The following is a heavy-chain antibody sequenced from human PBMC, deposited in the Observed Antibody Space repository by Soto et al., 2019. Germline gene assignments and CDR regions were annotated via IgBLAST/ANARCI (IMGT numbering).Heavy chain of an antibody. CDR3: ARGPYYDILTGYYGGRYYYYGMDV. Sequence: GASVKFSCKASGGTFSSYAISWVRQAPGQGLEWMGGIIPIFGTANYAQKFQGRVTITADKSTSTAYMELSSLRSEDTAVYYCARGPYYDILTGYYGGRYYYYGMDVWGQGTTVTVSS. CDR2: IIPIFGTA. V-gene: IGHV1-69*06. J-gene: IGHJ6*02. D-gene: IGHD3-9*01. CDR1: GGTFSSYA.